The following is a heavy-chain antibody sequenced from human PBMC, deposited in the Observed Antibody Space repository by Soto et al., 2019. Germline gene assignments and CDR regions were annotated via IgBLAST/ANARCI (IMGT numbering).Heavy chain of an antibody. V-gene: IGHV3-7*04. CDR2: IKQDGSEK. Sequence: GGSLRLACAAAGFTFSSYWMTWVRQAPGKGLEWVANIKQDGSEKFYVDSVKGRFTISRDNAKNSLYMQMNSLRAEDTAVYYCARGAGSYFRRVVGAFDIWGQGTMVTVSS. CDR1: GFTFSSYW. D-gene: IGHD3-10*01. CDR3: ARGAGSYFRRVVGAFDI. J-gene: IGHJ3*02.